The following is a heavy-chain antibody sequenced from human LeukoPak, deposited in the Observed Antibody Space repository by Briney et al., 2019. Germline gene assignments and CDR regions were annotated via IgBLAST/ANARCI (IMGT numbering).Heavy chain of an antibody. CDR2: IYYSGST. D-gene: IGHD2-2*01. CDR3: AREELYCSSTSCWNWFDP. V-gene: IGHV4-30-4*01. J-gene: IGHJ5*02. Sequence: SQTLSLTCTVSGGSISSGDYYWSWIRQPPGKGLEWIGYIYYSGSTYYNPSLKSRVTISVDTSKNQFSLKLSAVTAADTAVYYCAREELYCSSTSCWNWFDPWGQGTLVTVYS. CDR1: GGSISSGDYY.